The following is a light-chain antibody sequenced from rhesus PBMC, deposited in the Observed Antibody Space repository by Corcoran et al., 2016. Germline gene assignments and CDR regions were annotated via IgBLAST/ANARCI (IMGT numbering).Light chain of an antibody. CDR3: QQRNTYPLT. Sequence: DIQMTQSPSSLSASVGDRVTITCRASQGISSYLAWYQQKPGKAPNLLIYKASTLQSGVPSRVSGSGAGTDFTLTISSLQPEDFATYYCQQRNTYPLTFGGGTKVEIK. CDR2: KAS. CDR1: QGISSY. J-gene: IGKJ4*01. V-gene: IGKV1-25*01.